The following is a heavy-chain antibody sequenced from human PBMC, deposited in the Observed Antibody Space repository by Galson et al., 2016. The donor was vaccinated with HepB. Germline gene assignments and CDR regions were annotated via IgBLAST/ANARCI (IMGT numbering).Heavy chain of an antibody. V-gene: IGHV3-23*01. J-gene: IGHJ4*02. CDR3: AKESLGRGWYTADY. CDR1: GFTFGIYG. Sequence: SLRLSCAASGFTFGIYGMSWVRQAPGKGLEWVSAIGRGGRTYYAASVKGRLTVSRDNANNTISLQMSSLRVEDTAIYYCAKESLGRGWYTADYWGQGSLVIASS. CDR2: IGRGGRT. D-gene: IGHD6-19*01.